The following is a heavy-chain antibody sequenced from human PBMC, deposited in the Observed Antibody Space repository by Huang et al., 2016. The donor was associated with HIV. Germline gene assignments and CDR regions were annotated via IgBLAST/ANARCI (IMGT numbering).Heavy chain of an antibody. CDR3: ARRFSSSSGYFDY. D-gene: IGHD6-6*01. V-gene: IGHV5-51*01. CDR2: ILPDDSDT. CDR1: GYSFSSYW. Sequence: VQLVQSGAEVKKPGESLKISCKGSGYSFSSYWFAWVRQMPGKGLAWRGVILPDDSDTTYSPAFEGQVTISADKAIGTAYLQWSSLKASDTAMYYCARRFSSSSGYFDYWGQGSLVTVSS. J-gene: IGHJ4*02.